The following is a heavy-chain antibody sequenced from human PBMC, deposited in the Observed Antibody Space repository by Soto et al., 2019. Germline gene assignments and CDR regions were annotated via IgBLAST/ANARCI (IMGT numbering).Heavy chain of an antibody. J-gene: IGHJ5*02. V-gene: IGHV4-59*01. CDR3: ARELAGDTPNWFDP. Sequence: PSETLSLTCTVSGGSISSYFWSWIRQPPGKGLEWIGYIYYSGSTNYNPSLKSRVTISVDTSKNQFSLKLRSVTSADTAVYFCARELAGDTPNWFDPWGQGTLVTVSS. CDR2: IYYSGST. D-gene: IGHD2-21*01. CDR1: GGSISSYF.